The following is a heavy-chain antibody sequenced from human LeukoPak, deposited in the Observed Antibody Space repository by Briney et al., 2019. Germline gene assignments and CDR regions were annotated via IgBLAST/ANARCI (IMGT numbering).Heavy chain of an antibody. Sequence: SETLSLTCTASGGSISSSSYYWGWIRQPPGKGLEWIGSIYYSGSTYYSPSLKSRVTISVDTSKNQFSLKLSSVTAADTAVYYCASGKTYYYDSSGYYYGGSYDYWGQGTLVTVSS. V-gene: IGHV4-39*01. J-gene: IGHJ4*02. CDR1: GGSISSSSYY. D-gene: IGHD3-22*01. CDR3: ASGKTYYYDSSGYYYGGSYDY. CDR2: IYYSGST.